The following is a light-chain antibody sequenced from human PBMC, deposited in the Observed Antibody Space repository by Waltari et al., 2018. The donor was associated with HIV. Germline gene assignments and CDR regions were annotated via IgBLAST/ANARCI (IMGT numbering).Light chain of an antibody. CDR2: AGS. Sequence: DIQMTQSPSSLSVSVGDRVTITCRASQSITNYLNWYQQKPGKAPRLLIFAGSSLQSGVPARFSGSGSGTDFTLTITSLQAEDFATYYCQQSYSTPRTFGQGTKLDIK. J-gene: IGKJ2*01. CDR3: QQSYSTPRT. CDR1: QSITNY. V-gene: IGKV1-39*01.